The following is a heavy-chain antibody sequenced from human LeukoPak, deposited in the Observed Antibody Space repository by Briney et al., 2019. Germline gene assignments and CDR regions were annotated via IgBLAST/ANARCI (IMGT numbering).Heavy chain of an antibody. CDR2: ISTSTAYI. CDR1: GFTFSSYA. Sequence: PGGSLRLSCAASGFTFSSYAMTWVRQAPGKGLEWVSPISTSTAYIFYADSVKGRFAISRDNANNSLYLQMNSLRAEDTAVYYCARDVKYCTGGSCYSPFDYWGQGTLVTVSS. J-gene: IGHJ4*02. D-gene: IGHD2-15*01. CDR3: ARDVKYCTGGSCYSPFDY. V-gene: IGHV3-21*01.